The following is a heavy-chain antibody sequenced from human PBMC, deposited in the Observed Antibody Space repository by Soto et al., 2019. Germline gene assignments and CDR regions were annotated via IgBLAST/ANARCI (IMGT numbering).Heavy chain of an antibody. D-gene: IGHD3-10*02. CDR2: INQSGST. CDR3: ARGTVYVPFLFPCLDV. CDR1: VESLIAYY. Sequence: PSETLSLTCAFYVESLIAYYWTWIRQPPGKGLEWIGEINQSGSTNYNPSLKSRVTMSADTSKKHFSLKVTSVTAADTAVYYCARGTVYVPFLFPCLDVWGQGTTVTVSS. V-gene: IGHV4-34*01. J-gene: IGHJ6*02.